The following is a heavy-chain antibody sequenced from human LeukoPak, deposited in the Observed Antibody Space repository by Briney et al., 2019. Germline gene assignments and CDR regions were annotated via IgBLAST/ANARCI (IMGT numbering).Heavy chain of an antibody. CDR1: GGSISVGSYY. Sequence: SETLSFTCTVSGGSISVGSYYWSWIRQPTGKGLEWIGRIYTTGGTNYNPSLKSRVTISVDSSKNQFSLKLSSVTAADTAVYYCARDGVVYGQVAWGQGTLVTVSS. D-gene: IGHD3-10*01. J-gene: IGHJ4*02. V-gene: IGHV4-61*02. CDR3: ARDGVVYGQVA. CDR2: IYTTGGT.